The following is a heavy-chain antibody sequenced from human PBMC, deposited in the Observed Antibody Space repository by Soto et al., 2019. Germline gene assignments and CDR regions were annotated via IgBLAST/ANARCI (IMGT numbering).Heavy chain of an antibody. D-gene: IGHD5-12*01. CDR1: GDTFTDYY. Sequence: QVQLVQSGAEVKKPGASVTVSCRSSGDTFTDYYIHWVRQAPGQGLEWMGWINPNSGVTKYAQKFQGWVSMTRDTSIRTVYTQLSRLRSDDTAVYYWARESGGATATADYYCFYMAVWGTGTRVNVSS. V-gene: IGHV1-2*04. CDR3: ARESGGATATADYYCFYMAV. J-gene: IGHJ6*03. CDR2: INPNSGVT.